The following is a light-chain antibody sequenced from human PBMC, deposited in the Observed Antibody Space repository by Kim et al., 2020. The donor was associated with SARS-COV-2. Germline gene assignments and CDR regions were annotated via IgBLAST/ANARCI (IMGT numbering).Light chain of an antibody. CDR3: QKSDSAPWT. J-gene: IGKJ1*01. Sequence: SASVGDSVTITCRASQDISNYLAWFQLKPKKAHKLLIYAASALQPGVPPLFSGSGSETDFTLTVTSLQPEDVATYYCQKSDSAPWTFGQGTKV. CDR1: QDISNY. CDR2: AAS. V-gene: IGKV1-27*01.